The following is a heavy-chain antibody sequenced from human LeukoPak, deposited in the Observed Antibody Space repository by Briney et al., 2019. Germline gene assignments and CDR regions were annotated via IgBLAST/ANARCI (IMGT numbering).Heavy chain of an antibody. Sequence: GGSLRLSCAASGFTFYNYAMHWVRQAPGKGLEWVAAISDDESVKNYADSVKGRFTISRDNSKNTLYLHMNSLRAEDTAVYYCAGVDTAIPVAFHIWGHGTMVTVSS. CDR2: ISDDESVK. D-gene: IGHD5-18*01. J-gene: IGHJ3*02. CDR3: AGVDTAIPVAFHI. V-gene: IGHV3-30*04. CDR1: GFTFYNYA.